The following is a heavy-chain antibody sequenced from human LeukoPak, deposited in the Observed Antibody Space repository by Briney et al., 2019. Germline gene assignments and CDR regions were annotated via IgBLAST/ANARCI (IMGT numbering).Heavy chain of an antibody. J-gene: IGHJ4*02. CDR1: GGSISSGDYY. D-gene: IGHD6-13*01. CDR3: ARVSVAGTGPDY. Sequence: SETLSLTCTVSGGSISSGDYYWSWIRQPPGKGLEWIGFMSNSGHTDSNASLKSRVTISVDTSKNQFSLKLKSVTAADTAVYYCARVSVAGTGPDYWGQGTLVTVSS. CDR2: MSNSGHT. V-gene: IGHV4-61*08.